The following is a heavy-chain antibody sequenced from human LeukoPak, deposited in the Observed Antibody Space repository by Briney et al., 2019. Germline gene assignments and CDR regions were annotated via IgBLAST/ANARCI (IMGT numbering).Heavy chain of an antibody. V-gene: IGHV3-23*01. CDR1: GITFSSYA. J-gene: IGHJ4*02. D-gene: IGHD2-15*01. Sequence: GGSLRLSCVASGITFSSYAMSWVRQAPGKGLEWVSTISDSGGSTYYADSVKGRFTISRNNSGSTLYLQMNSLRVEDTAIYYCAKRIGDYWGQGTLVTVSS. CDR3: AKRIGDY. CDR2: ISDSGGST.